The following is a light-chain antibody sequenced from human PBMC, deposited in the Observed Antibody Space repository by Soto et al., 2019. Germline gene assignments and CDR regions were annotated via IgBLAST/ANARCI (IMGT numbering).Light chain of an antibody. CDR1: QDIGND. CDR3: LQHNSYPRA. Sequence: DIQVTQSPSSLSASVGDRVTITCRASQDIGNDLGWYQQKPGKAPKRLIYAASSLESGVPARFSGSGSGTEFTLTISSLQPEDFATYYCLQHNSYPRAFGQGTKVDIK. J-gene: IGKJ1*01. CDR2: AAS. V-gene: IGKV1-17*01.